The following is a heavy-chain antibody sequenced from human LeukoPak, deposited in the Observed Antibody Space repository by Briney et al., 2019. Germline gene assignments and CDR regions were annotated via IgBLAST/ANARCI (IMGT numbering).Heavy chain of an antibody. D-gene: IGHD5-12*01. J-gene: IGHJ3*02. CDR1: GFTVSTNY. Sequence: GGSLRRSCAASGFTVSTNYMSWVRQAPGKGLEWVSIIYSGGSTYYADSVKGRFTISRDISQNTVYLQMNSLRAEDTAVYYCARDLGYSAYATVRGNDVEIWGQGTMVTVSS. V-gene: IGHV3-66*01. CDR2: IYSGGST. CDR3: ARDLGYSAYATVRGNDVEI.